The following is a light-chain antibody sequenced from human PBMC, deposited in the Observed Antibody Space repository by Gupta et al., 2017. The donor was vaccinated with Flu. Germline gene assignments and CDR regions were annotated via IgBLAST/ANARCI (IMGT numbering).Light chain of an antibody. CDR3: QQYYSTPFT. V-gene: IGKV4-1*01. J-gene: IGKJ3*01. CDR1: QSVLYSSNNKNY. Sequence: NCKSSQSVLYSSNNKNYLAWYQQKPGQPPKLLIYWASTRESGVPDRFSGSGSGTDFTLTISSLQAEDVAVYYCQQYYSTPFTFGPGTKVDIK. CDR2: WAS.